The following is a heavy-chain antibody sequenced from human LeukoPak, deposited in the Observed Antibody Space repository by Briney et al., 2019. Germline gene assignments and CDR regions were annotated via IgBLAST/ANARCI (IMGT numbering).Heavy chain of an antibody. CDR2: LWYDGNNK. Sequence: GRSLRLSCAASGFTFSSYGIHWVRRAPGKGLEWVTILWYDGNNKYYADSVKGRFTISRDTSKNTVYLQMNSLRPEDTAVYYCARSQGSTYNPRSGFDYWGQGTLVTVSS. J-gene: IGHJ4*02. CDR3: ARSQGSTYNPRSGFDY. V-gene: IGHV3-33*01. D-gene: IGHD1-14*01. CDR1: GFTFSSYG.